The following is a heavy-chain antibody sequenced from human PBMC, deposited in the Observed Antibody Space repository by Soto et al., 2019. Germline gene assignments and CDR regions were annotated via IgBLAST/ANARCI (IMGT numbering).Heavy chain of an antibody. CDR3: ARANYYDSSGYYFDY. D-gene: IGHD3-22*01. V-gene: IGHV4-4*02. CDR1: GGSISSSNW. J-gene: IGHJ4*02. Sequence: PSETLSLTCAVSGGSISSSNWWSWVRQPPGKGLEWIGEIYHSGSTNYNPSLKSRVTISVDKSKNQFSLKLSSVTAADTAVYYCARANYYDSSGYYFDYWGQGTLVTVSS. CDR2: IYHSGST.